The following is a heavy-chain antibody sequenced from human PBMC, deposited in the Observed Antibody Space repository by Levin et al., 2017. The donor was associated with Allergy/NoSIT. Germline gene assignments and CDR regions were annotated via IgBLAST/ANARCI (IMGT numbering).Heavy chain of an antibody. J-gene: IGHJ4*02. V-gene: IGHV3-7*03. CDR2: IKQDGSEK. CDR3: ATVLGYCSYSSCSPLVY. Sequence: GESLKISCAASGFTFSSYWMSWVRQAPGKGLEWVANIKQDGSEKYYVDSVKGRFTISRDNALNSLFLQMNSLRAEDTAMYYCATVLGYCSYSSCSPLVYWGQGSLVTVSS. CDR1: GFTFSSYW. D-gene: IGHD2-2*01.